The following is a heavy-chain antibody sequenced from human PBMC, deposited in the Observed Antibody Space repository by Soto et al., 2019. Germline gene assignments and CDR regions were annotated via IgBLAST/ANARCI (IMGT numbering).Heavy chain of an antibody. CDR2: INHSGST. Sequence: SETLSLTCAVYGGSFSGYYWSWIRQPPGKGLEWIGDINHSGSTNYNPSLKSRVTISVDTSKNQFSLKLSSVTAADTAVYYCASDYYDSSGYYRGMDVWGQGTTVTVSS. D-gene: IGHD3-22*01. CDR3: ASDYYDSSGYYRGMDV. CDR1: GGSFSGYY. J-gene: IGHJ6*02. V-gene: IGHV4-34*01.